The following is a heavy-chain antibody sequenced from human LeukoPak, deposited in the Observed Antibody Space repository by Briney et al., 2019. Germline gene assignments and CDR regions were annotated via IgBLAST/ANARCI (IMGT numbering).Heavy chain of an antibody. CDR1: GYTFTSYA. D-gene: IGHD3-10*01. CDR3: ARDLSYGSGSYSVWFDP. Sequence: ASVKVSCKASGYTFTSYAMNWVRQAPGQGLEWMGWINTNTGNPTYAQGFTGRFVFSLDTSVSTAYLQISSLKAEDTAVYYCARDLSYGSGSYSVWFDPWGQGTLVTVSS. V-gene: IGHV7-4-1*02. CDR2: INTNTGNP. J-gene: IGHJ5*02.